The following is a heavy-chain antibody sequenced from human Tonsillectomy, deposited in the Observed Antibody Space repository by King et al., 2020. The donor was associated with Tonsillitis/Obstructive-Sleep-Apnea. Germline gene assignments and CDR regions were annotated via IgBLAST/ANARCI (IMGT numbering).Heavy chain of an antibody. J-gene: IGHJ3*02. Sequence: QLVQSGAEVKKPGSSVKVSCKASGGTFSSYAISCVRQAPGQGLEWMGGIIPIFGTANYAQKFQGRVTITADESTSTAYMELSSLRSEDTAVYYCARGAPYYYGSGSYRDAFDIWGQGTMVTVSS. V-gene: IGHV1-69*01. CDR2: IIPIFGTA. CDR3: ARGAPYYYGSGSYRDAFDI. D-gene: IGHD3-10*01. CDR1: GGTFSSYA.